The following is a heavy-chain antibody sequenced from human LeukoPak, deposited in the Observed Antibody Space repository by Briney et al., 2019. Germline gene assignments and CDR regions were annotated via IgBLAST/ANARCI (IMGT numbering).Heavy chain of an antibody. V-gene: IGHV4-31*03. D-gene: IGHD3-22*01. CDR3: ARDRDYYDSSGYGVSGYYFDY. Sequence: SETLSLTCTVSGGPISSGGYYWSWIRQHPGKGLEWIGYIYYSGSTYYNPSLKSRVTMSVDTSKNQFSLKLSSVTAADTAVYYCARDRDYYDSSGYGVSGYYFDYWGQGTLVTVSS. CDR1: GGPISSGGYY. CDR2: IYYSGST. J-gene: IGHJ4*02.